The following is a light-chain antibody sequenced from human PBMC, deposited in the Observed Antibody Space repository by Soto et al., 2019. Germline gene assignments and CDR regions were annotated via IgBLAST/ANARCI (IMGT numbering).Light chain of an antibody. CDR2: DAS. V-gene: IGKV3-11*01. CDR3: QQRSNWPRT. Sequence: IALTQSPATLSLSPGERATLSCGASQSVISYLAWYQQKPGQAPRLLIYDASNRATGIPARFSGSGSGTDFTLTISSLEPEDFAVYYCQQRSNWPRTFGQGTKVDNK. J-gene: IGKJ1*01. CDR1: QSVISY.